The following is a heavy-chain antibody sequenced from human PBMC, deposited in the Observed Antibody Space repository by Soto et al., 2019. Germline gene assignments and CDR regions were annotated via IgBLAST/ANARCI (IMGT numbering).Heavy chain of an antibody. J-gene: IGHJ4*02. Sequence: SETLSLTCSVSGDSMRGYHFYWGWIRQAPGKGLEWIGSAYFSGGSTNYNPSLKSRVTTSVDTSKSQFSLKLSSVIAADTAVYYCARGIGDVHFDYWGQGTVVTVSS. D-gene: IGHD3-16*01. V-gene: IGHV4-39*07. CDR3: ARGIGDVHFDY. CDR2: AYFSGGST. CDR1: GDSMRGYHFY.